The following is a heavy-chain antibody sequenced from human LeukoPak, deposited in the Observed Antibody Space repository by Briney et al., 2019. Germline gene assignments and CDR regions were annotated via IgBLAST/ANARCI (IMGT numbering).Heavy chain of an antibody. J-gene: IGHJ5*02. V-gene: IGHV3-7*01. D-gene: IGHD1-1*01. CDR2: IKQDGSEK. Sequence: GGSLRLSCAASGFTFSSYWMSWVRQAPGKGLEWVANIKQDGSEKYYVDSVKGRLTISRDNAKNSLYLQMNSLRSEDTAVYYCARVVQLALFDPWGQGTLVTVSS. CDR1: GFTFSSYW. CDR3: ARVVQLALFDP.